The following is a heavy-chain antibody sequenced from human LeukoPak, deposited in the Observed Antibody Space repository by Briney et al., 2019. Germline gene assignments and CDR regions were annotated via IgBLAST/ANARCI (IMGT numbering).Heavy chain of an antibody. CDR1: GGSISSSSYY. CDR2: IYYSGST. D-gene: IGHD6-6*01. CDR3: ARIAARPARFFDY. Sequence: PSETLSLTCTVSGGSISSSSYYWGWIRQPPGKGLEWIGYIYYSGSTNYNPSLKSRVTISVDTSKNQFSLKLSSVTAADTAVYYCARIAARPARFFDYWGQGTLVTVSS. J-gene: IGHJ4*02. V-gene: IGHV4-61*05.